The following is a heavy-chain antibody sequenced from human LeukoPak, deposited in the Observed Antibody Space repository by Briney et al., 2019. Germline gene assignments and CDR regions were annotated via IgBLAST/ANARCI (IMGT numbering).Heavy chain of an antibody. CDR1: GFSLSTSGMC. D-gene: IGHD1-26*01. J-gene: IGHJ4*02. V-gene: IGHV2-70*01. CDR3: ARSLLVGATYDY. CDR2: IDWDDDK. Sequence: SGPTLVNPTQTLTLTCTFSGFSLSTSGMCVSWIRQPPGKALEWLALIDWDDDKYYSTSLKTRLTISKDTSKNQVVLTMTNIDPVDTATYYCARSLLVGATYDYWGQGTLVTVSS.